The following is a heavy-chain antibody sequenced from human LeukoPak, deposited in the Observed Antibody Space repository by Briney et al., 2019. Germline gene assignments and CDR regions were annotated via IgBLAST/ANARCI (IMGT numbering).Heavy chain of an antibody. J-gene: IGHJ3*02. Sequence: GESLKISCKGSGYSFISHWIGWVRQMPGKGLEWMGIIYPGDSDTRYSPSFQGQVTISADKSISTAYLQWSSLKASDTAMYYCARPPVATAVDAFDIWGQGTMVTVSS. V-gene: IGHV5-51*01. CDR3: ARPPVATAVDAFDI. D-gene: IGHD5-12*01. CDR2: IYPGDSDT. CDR1: GYSFISHW.